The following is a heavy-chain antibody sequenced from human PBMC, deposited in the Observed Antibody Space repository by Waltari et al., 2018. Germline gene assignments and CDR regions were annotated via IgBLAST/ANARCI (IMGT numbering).Heavy chain of an antibody. D-gene: IGHD2-15*01. J-gene: IGHJ4*02. CDR2: ISSGSSYI. CDR1: VSTFSGYT. CDR3: AREWGVMVGTAGYYFDY. V-gene: IGHV3-21*01. Sequence: EVQLVGSGGGLVKPGGSLRLACAASVSTFSGYTMTWVRQAPGKGLEWVSSISSGSSYIYYADSVKGRFTISRDNAKNSLYLQMNSLRAEDTAVYYCAREWGVMVGTAGYYFDYWGQGTLVTVSS.